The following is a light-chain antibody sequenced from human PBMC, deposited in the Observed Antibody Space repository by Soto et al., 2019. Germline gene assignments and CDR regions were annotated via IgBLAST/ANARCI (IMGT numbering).Light chain of an antibody. CDR1: QSVNIN. V-gene: IGKV3-15*01. J-gene: IGKJ1*01. CDR2: GAS. CDR3: QQYNKWPRT. Sequence: EILMTQSPATLSVSPGERATLSCRASQSVNINLAWYQQKPGQAPRLLIFGASSRANGIPARFSGSGSGTEFTLPISNLQTEDFSVYYCQQYNKWPRTFGQGTKVDIK.